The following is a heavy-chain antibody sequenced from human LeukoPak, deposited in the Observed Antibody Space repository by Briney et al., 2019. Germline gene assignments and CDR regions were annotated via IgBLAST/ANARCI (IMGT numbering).Heavy chain of an antibody. J-gene: IGHJ4*02. CDR1: GFTFADYG. CDR3: AKDQDDFWSGPLYYFDY. D-gene: IGHD3-3*01. CDR2: SNWNGDST. V-gene: IGHV3-20*04. Sequence: PRGSLRLSCAASGFTFADYGMSWVRQAPGKGLEWVSGSNWNGDSTDYADSVKGRFTISRDNAKNSLYLQMNSLRAEDTAVYYCAKDQDDFWSGPLYYFDYWGQGTLVTVSS.